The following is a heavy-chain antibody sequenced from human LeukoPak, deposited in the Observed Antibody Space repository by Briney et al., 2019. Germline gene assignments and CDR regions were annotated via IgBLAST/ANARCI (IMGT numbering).Heavy chain of an antibody. J-gene: IGHJ4*02. CDR1: GVSISSGYYS. CDR3: ASQDGYSSGYVFDY. CDR2: ISYSGST. D-gene: IGHD6-19*01. Sequence: PSETLSLTCTVSGVSISSGYYSWGWIRQPPGKGLEWIGSISYSGSTYFHPSLRSRVTISVDTSKNQFSLKLSSVTAADTAVYYCASQDGYSSGYVFDYWGQGTLVTVSS. V-gene: IGHV4-39*01.